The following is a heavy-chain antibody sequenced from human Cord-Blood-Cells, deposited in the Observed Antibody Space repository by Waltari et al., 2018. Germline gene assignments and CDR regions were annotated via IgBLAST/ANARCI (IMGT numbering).Heavy chain of an antibody. D-gene: IGHD3-22*01. Sequence: QVQLQQWGAGLLKPSETLSLTCAVYGGSFSGYYWSWIRQPPGKGLEWIGEINHRGSTNYNPSLKNRVTISVDTSKNQFSLKLSSVTAADTAVYYCARGRVAYYYDSSGDYYYGMDVWGQGTTVTVSS. CDR3: ARGRVAYYYDSSGDYYYGMDV. CDR1: GGSFSGYY. V-gene: IGHV4-34*01. J-gene: IGHJ6*02. CDR2: INHRGST.